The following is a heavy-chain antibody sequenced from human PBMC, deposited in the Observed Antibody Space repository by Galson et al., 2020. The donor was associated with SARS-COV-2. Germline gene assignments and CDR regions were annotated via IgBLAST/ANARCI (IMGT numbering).Heavy chain of an antibody. V-gene: IGHV4-34*01. CDR2: INHSGRT. D-gene: IGHD3-22*01. J-gene: IGHJ6*03. Sequence: SETLTLTCDAHGASFRDYYWTWTRKPPGKGLEWIGEINHSGRTKTSQTLRSRVTIAVDTSKNQFSLELTSMTAADTAVYYCARSHQDVTMIVVGSTAYYLYMDVWSKGSTVTISS. CDR1: GASFRDYY. CDR3: ARSHQDVTMIVVGSTAYYLYMDV.